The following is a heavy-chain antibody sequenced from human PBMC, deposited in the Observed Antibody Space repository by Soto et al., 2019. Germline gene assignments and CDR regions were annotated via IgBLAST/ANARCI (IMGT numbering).Heavy chain of an antibody. CDR3: ARVRGYSGYDYYYYGMDV. V-gene: IGHV1-69*01. Sequence: SVKGSCKASGGTFSSYAISWVRQAPVQGLEWMGGIIPIFGTANYAQKFQGRVTITADESTSTAYMELSSLRSEDTAVYYCARVRGYSGYDYYYYGMDVWGQGITVTVSS. CDR1: GGTFSSYA. CDR2: IIPIFGTA. J-gene: IGHJ6*02. D-gene: IGHD5-12*01.